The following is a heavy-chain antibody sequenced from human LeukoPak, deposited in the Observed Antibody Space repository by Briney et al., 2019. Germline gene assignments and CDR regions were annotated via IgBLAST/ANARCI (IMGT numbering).Heavy chain of an antibody. J-gene: IGHJ4*02. Sequence: PGGSLRLSCAASGFTFDDYGMSWVRQAPGKGLEWVSYIRSSGNIIYYADSVKGRFTISRDNAKNSLYLQMNSLRAEDTAVYYYARERYCSGGSCYSDWGQGTLVTVSS. D-gene: IGHD2-15*01. V-gene: IGHV3-48*03. CDR3: ARERYCSGGSCYSD. CDR1: GFTFDDYG. CDR2: IRSSGNII.